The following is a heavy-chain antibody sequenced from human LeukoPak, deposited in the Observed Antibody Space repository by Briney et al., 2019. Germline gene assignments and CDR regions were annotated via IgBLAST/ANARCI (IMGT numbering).Heavy chain of an antibody. CDR2: IYNSGST. CDR1: GYSISSGYF. CDR3: ARAYSSSWYFNWFDP. Sequence: PSETLSLTCTVSGYSISSGYFWGWIRQPPGKGLEWIGTIYNSGSTHYNASLESRVTISVDTSKNQFSLKLSSVTAADTAVYYCARAYSSSWYFNWFDPWGQGTLVTVSS. V-gene: IGHV4-38-2*02. D-gene: IGHD6-13*01. J-gene: IGHJ5*02.